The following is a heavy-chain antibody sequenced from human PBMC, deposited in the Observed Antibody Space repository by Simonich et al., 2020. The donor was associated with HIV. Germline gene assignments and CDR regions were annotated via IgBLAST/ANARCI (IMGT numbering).Heavy chain of an antibody. CDR1: GGPFSGYY. Sequence: QVQLQQWGAGLLKLSATLYRTCAVYGGPFSGYYWGWLRQPPGKGLEWIGENNHSGSHNYNPSLKRRVTISVDTSKNQFSLKLSSVTAADTAVYYCARGFYQRLYYFDYWGQGTLVTVSS. V-gene: IGHV4-34*01. CDR3: ARGFYQRLYYFDY. J-gene: IGHJ4*02. CDR2: NNHSGSH. D-gene: IGHD2-2*01.